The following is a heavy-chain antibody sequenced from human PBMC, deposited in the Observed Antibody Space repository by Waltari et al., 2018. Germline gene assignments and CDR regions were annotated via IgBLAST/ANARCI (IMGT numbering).Heavy chain of an antibody. V-gene: IGHV3-7*01. Sequence: EVQLVESGGGLVQPGGSLRLSCASSGFTFSSYWMSWVRQAPGKGLEWVANIKQDGSEKYYVDSVKGRFTISRDNAKNSLYLQMNSLRAEDTAVYYCAREGAAGTRYYYGMDVWGQGTTVTVSS. D-gene: IGHD6-13*01. CDR1: GFTFSSYW. J-gene: IGHJ6*02. CDR2: IKQDGSEK. CDR3: AREGAAGTRYYYGMDV.